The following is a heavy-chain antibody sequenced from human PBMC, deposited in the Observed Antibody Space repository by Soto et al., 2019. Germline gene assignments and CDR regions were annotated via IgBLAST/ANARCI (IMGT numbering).Heavy chain of an antibody. Sequence: QLQLHESGPGLVKPSETLSLTCTVSGGSIRSRIHYWGWIRQPPGKGLEWIGHISYSGSTDYNPSLKSRVNIPVDTAKNQFALTLSSVTAADTAVFYSARREAVAGGYNLDTWGQGTLVTVSS. CDR3: ARREAVAGGYNLDT. D-gene: IGHD6-19*01. CDR2: ISYSGST. V-gene: IGHV4-39*01. J-gene: IGHJ5*02. CDR1: GGSIRSRIHY.